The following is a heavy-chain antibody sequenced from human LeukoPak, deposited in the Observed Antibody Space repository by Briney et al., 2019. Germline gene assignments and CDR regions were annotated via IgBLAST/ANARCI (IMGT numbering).Heavy chain of an antibody. CDR3: TTDLGYYDSSGYNFDY. Sequence: KTGGSLRLSCAASGFTFSNAWMSWVRQAPGKGLEWVGRIKSKTDGGTTDYAAPVKGRFTISRDDSKNTLYLQMNSLKTEDTAVYYCTTDLGYYDSSGYNFDYWGQGTLVTVSP. J-gene: IGHJ4*02. CDR2: IKSKTDGGTT. CDR1: GFTFSNAW. V-gene: IGHV3-15*01. D-gene: IGHD3-22*01.